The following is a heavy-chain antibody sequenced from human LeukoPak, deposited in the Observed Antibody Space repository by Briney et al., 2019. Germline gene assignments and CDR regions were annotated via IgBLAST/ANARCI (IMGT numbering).Heavy chain of an antibody. CDR1: GFTFSSHT. Sequence: PGGSLRLSCAAFGFTFSSHTMSWVRQAPGKGLVWVSRINSDGSSTSYADSVKGRFTISRDNAKNTLYLQMNSLRAEDTAVYYCAREDDYVWGSYRSLDAFDIWGQGTMVTVSS. CDR3: AREDDYVWGSYRSLDAFDI. V-gene: IGHV3-74*01. D-gene: IGHD3-16*02. J-gene: IGHJ3*02. CDR2: INSDGSST.